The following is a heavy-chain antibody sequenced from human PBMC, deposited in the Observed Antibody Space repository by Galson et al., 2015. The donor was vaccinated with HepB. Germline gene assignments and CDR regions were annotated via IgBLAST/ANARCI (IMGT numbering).Heavy chain of an antibody. J-gene: IGHJ5*02. CDR2: IKGKTDGGTT. D-gene: IGHD1-20*01. V-gene: IGHV3-15*01. CDR1: GFTFSNAW. Sequence: SLRLSCAASGFTFSNAWMSWVRQAPGKGLEWVGHIKGKTDGGTTDYAAPVKGRFTISRDDSNNTLYLQLNTLKTDDAAVYYCVTEYDWNVGEWFDPWGQGTLVTVSS. CDR3: VTEYDWNVGEWFDP.